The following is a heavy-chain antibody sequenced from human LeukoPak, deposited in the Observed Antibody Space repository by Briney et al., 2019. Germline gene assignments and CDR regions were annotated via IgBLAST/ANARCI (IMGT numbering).Heavy chain of an antibody. J-gene: IGHJ4*02. D-gene: IGHD4-17*01. Sequence: ASVKVSFKDSGYTFTSYGISWVRQAPGQGPDWMGWISAYNGNTNYAQKLQGRVTMTTDTSTSTAYMELRSLRSDDTAVYYCERDADYGDYVFDYCGQGTLVTVSS. CDR3: ERDADYGDYVFDY. V-gene: IGHV1-18*04. CDR1: GYTFTSYG. CDR2: ISAYNGNT.